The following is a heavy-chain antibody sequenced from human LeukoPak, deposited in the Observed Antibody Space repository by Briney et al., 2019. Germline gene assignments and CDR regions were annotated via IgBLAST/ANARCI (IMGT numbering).Heavy chain of an antibody. CDR2: SDSEDGET. CDR3: ATEGGLYDFWSGYYN. Sequence: ASVKVSCKVSGYTLTELSMHWVRQAPGKGLEWMGGSDSEDGETIYAQKFQGRVTMTEDTSTDTAYMELSSLRSEDTAVYYCATEGGLYDFWSGYYNWGQGTLVTVSS. J-gene: IGHJ4*02. CDR1: GYTLTELS. D-gene: IGHD3-3*01. V-gene: IGHV1-24*01.